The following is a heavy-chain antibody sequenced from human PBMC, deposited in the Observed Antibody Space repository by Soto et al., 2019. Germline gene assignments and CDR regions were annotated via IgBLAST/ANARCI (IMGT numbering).Heavy chain of an antibody. J-gene: IGHJ3*02. CDR1: GGSISSYY. CDR2: IYYSGST. Sequence: SETLSLTCTVSGGSISSYYWSWIRQPPGKGLEWIGYIYYSGSTNYNPSIKSRVTVSVDTSKNQFSLKLSSVTAADTAVYYFARLYTVYQTRGGAFDIWGQGTMVTVS. CDR3: ARLYTVYQTRGGAFDI. D-gene: IGHD1-20*01. V-gene: IGHV4-59*01.